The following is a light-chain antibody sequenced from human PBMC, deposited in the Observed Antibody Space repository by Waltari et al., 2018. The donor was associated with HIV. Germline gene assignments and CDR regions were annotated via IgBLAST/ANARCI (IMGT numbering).Light chain of an antibody. V-gene: IGLV3-21*04. Sequence: SSRLTQPPSVSVAPGETATITCGALHIERNSVHWYQQKAGQAPVVVLSYDTDRPAGIPERFSGFNSGHSATLIISRVGAGDEADYYCQVWDSASDHVLFGGGTRLTVL. CDR2: YDT. CDR1: HIERNS. CDR3: QVWDSASDHVL. J-gene: IGLJ2*01.